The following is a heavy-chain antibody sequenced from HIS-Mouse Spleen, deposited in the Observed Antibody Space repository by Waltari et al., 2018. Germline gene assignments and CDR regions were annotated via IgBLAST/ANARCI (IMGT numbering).Heavy chain of an antibody. V-gene: IGHV4-39*07. CDR2: IYYIGSP. Sequence: QLQLQESGPGLVKPSETLSLTCTVSGGSISSSSYYWGWVRQPPGKGLEWIGSIYYIGSPSYNPSLKSRVTISVDTSKNQFSLKLSSVTAADTAVYYCAREIPYSSSWYDWYFDLWGRGTLVTVSS. CDR3: AREIPYSSSWYDWYFDL. D-gene: IGHD6-13*01. J-gene: IGHJ2*01. CDR1: GGSISSSSYY.